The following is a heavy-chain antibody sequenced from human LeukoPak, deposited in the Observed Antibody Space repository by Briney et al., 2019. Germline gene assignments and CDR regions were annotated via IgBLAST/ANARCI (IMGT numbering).Heavy chain of an antibody. CDR1: GFTFSTYS. D-gene: IGHD1-1*01. V-gene: IGHV3-21*06. Sequence: PGGSLRLSCAASGFTFSTYSMDWVRLAPGKGLGWVSSISSSSDYIYSAVSVKGRFTISRDNAKSSLYLQMNSLRAEDTAVYYCARYTGTTGTTYHYYGVDVWGQGTTVTVSS. CDR3: ARYTGTTGTTYHYYGVDV. CDR2: ISSSSDYI. J-gene: IGHJ6*02.